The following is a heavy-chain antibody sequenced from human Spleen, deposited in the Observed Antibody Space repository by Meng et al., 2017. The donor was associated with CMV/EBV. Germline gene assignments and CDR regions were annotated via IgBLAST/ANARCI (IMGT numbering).Heavy chain of an antibody. J-gene: IGHJ4*01. V-gene: IGHV3-53*01. D-gene: IGHD2-15*01. CDR2: VYSGGST. CDR3: ATGYCTGCSCNSRYYDL. Sequence: SGFIVNSKNMSWVRQAPGKGLEWVSVVYSGGSTLNEDYVKSRFIISSDTSTNTLYLKMNSLRAEDTAVYYCATGYCTGCSCNSRYYDLWGQGTLVTVSS. CDR1: GFIVNSKN.